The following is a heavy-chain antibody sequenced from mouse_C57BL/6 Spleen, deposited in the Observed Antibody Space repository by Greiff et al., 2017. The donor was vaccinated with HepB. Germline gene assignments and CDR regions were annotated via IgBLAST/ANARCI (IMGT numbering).Heavy chain of an antibody. V-gene: IGHV5-4*01. CDR3: AREDYDYDGRPFDY. CDR2: ISDGGSYT. D-gene: IGHD2-4*01. Sequence: EVQLQQSGGGLVKPGGSLKLSCAASGFTFSSYAMSWVRQTPEKRLEWVATISDGGSYTYYPDNVKGRFTISRDNAKNNLYLQMSHLKSEDTAMYYCAREDYDYDGRPFDYWGQGTTLTVSS. CDR1: GFTFSSYA. J-gene: IGHJ2*01.